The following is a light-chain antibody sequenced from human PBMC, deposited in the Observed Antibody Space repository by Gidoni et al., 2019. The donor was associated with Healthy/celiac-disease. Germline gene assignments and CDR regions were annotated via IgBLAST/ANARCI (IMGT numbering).Light chain of an antibody. V-gene: IGKV1-5*03. CDR3: QQYNSYPRT. CDR1: QSISSW. J-gene: IGKJ1*01. CDR2: KPS. Sequence: DIQLTQSPSTLSASVGDRVTITCRASQSISSWLAWYQQKPGKAPKPLIYKPSSLESGVPSRFGGSGSGTEFTLTISSLQPDDFAAYYCQQYNSYPRTFGQGTKVEIK.